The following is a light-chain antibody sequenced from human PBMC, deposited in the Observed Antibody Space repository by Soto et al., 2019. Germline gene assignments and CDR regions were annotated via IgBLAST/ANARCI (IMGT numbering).Light chain of an antibody. CDR3: QQYNNWPRT. CDR2: AAS. V-gene: IGKV3-15*01. Sequence: EIVMTQSQAMLSVSPGERATLSCRASQSVSVYLAWHQQKPGQAPRLLIYAASTRATGIPARFSGSESGTEFTLTISRLQSEDFAVYYCQQYNNWPRTFGPGTKVDIK. CDR1: QSVSVY. J-gene: IGKJ3*01.